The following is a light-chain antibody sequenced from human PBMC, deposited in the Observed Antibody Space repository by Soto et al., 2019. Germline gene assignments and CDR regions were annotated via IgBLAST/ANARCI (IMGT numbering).Light chain of an antibody. V-gene: IGKV3-20*01. CDR1: QSFSSSY. CDR2: GAS. J-gene: IGKJ2*01. Sequence: EIVLMQSPGTLSLSPGERATLSCRASQSFSSSYLAWYQQKPGQAPRLLIYGASSRATGIPDRFSGSGSGTDFTLTISRLEPEDFAVYYCQQYGSSPYTFGQGTKLEIK. CDR3: QQYGSSPYT.